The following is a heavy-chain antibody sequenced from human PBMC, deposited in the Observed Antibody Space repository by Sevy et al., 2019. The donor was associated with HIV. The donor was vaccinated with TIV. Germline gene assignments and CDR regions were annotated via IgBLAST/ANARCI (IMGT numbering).Heavy chain of an antibody. Sequence: GGSLRLSCAASGFTFSSYWMSWVRQAPGKGLEWVANIKQDGSEKYYVDSVKGRFTISRDNSKNSLYLQMNSLRAEDTAVYYCARDLGWLQYPLDYWGQGTLVTVSS. J-gene: IGHJ4*02. D-gene: IGHD5-12*01. CDR3: ARDLGWLQYPLDY. V-gene: IGHV3-7*01. CDR2: IKQDGSEK. CDR1: GFTFSSYW.